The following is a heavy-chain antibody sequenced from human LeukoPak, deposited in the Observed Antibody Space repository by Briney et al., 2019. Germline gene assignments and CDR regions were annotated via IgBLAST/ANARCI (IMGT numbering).Heavy chain of an antibody. CDR2: ISSSSSYT. CDR1: GFTFSDYY. CDR3: ARDRWKSGDWRLTDNI. D-gene: IGHD2-21*02. V-gene: IGHV3-11*05. Sequence: GGSLRLSCAASGFTFSDYYMSWIRQAPGKGLEWVSYISSSSSYTNYADSVKGRFTISRGNAKNSLYLQMNSLRAEDTAVYYCARDRWKSGDWRLTDNIWGQGTMVTVFS. J-gene: IGHJ3*02.